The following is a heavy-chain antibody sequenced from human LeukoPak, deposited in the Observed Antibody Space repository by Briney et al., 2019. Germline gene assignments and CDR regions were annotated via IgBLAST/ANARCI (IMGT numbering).Heavy chain of an antibody. D-gene: IGHD3-10*01. CDR1: GYTFTSYY. CDR3: ARDLGIGGYFDY. CDR2: INPSGGST. V-gene: IGHV1-46*01. Sequence: ASVKVSCKASGYTFTSYYMHWGRRAPGQRLGWLGIINPSGGSTSYAQKFQGRVTMTRDTSTSTVYMELSSLRSEDTAVYYCARDLGIGGYFDYWGQGTLVTVS. J-gene: IGHJ4*02.